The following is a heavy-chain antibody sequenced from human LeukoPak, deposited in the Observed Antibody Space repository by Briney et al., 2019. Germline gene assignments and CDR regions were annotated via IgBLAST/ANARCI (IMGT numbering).Heavy chain of an antibody. Sequence: SGPALVKPTQTLTLTCTFSGFSLSTTGMSVSWIRQPPGKALEWLARIDWDEDKYYSTSLKTRLTISKDTSEDQVVLTITNMDPVDTATYYCARDSGGGYGGNFGHWGQGTLVTVSS. D-gene: IGHD4-23*01. J-gene: IGHJ4*02. V-gene: IGHV2-70*11. CDR1: GFSLSTTGMS. CDR2: IDWDEDK. CDR3: ARDSGGGYGGNFGH.